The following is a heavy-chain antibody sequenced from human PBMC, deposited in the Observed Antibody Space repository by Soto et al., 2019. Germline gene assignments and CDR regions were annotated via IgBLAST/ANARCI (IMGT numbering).Heavy chain of an antibody. CDR2: IYYSGNT. CDR3: ARDRLMATAGTERHYCGLDV. Sequence: SETLSLTCTVSGGSIRSGGYYWSWVRQNPRRGLEWIGNIYYSGNTYYNPSLKSRLTISVDTSKNQFSLNLSSVTAADTAVYYCARDRLMATAGTERHYCGLDVWGQGTTVTVSS. D-gene: IGHD5-18*01. J-gene: IGHJ6*02. CDR1: GGSIRSGGYY. V-gene: IGHV4-31*03.